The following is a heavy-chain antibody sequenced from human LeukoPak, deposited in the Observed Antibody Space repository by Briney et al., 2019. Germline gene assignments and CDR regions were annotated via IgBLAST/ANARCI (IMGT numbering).Heavy chain of an antibody. CDR1: GFTFSRYR. CDR2: IKQDGNEK. V-gene: IGHV3-7*01. CDR3: ARVTFFYYYFDL. J-gene: IGHJ2*01. Sequence: GGSLRLSCEASGFTFSRYRMTWVRQVPGKGLEWVANIKQDGNEKYYVDSVRGRFTISRDNTKDSLFLQMDSLRVEDTAVYYCARVTFFYYYFDLWGRGTLVTVSS.